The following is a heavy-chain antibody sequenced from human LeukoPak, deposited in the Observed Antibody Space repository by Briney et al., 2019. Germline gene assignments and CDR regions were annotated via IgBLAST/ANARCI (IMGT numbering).Heavy chain of an antibody. CDR2: ISAYNGNT. D-gene: IGHD3-22*01. CDR1: GYTFTSYG. J-gene: IGHJ6*03. Sequence: ASVKVSCKASGYTFTSYGISWVRQAPGQGLEWMGWISAYNGNTNYAQKLQGRVTMTTDTSTSTAYMELRSLRSDDTAVYYCAREGVPLSSGYYYYYYYMDVWGKGTTVTISS. CDR3: AREGVPLSSGYYYYYYYMDV. V-gene: IGHV1-18*01.